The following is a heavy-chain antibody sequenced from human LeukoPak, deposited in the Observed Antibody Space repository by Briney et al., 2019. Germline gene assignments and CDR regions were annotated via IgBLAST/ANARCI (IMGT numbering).Heavy chain of an antibody. CDR2: IIPIFGTA. Sequence: SVKVSCKASGGTFSSYAISWVRQAPGQGLEWMGGIIPIFGTANYAQKFQGRVTITTDESTSTAYMELSSLRSEDTAVYYCASSDRHDYSTRIYRHDYYYYMDVWGKGTTVTVSS. D-gene: IGHD4-11*01. J-gene: IGHJ6*03. V-gene: IGHV1-69*05. CDR3: ASSDRHDYSTRIYRHDYYYYMDV. CDR1: GGTFSSYA.